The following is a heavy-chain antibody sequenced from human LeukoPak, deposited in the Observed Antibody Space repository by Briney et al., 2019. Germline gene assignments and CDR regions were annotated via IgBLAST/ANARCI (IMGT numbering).Heavy chain of an antibody. CDR3: AKDSSGWYEWEY. CDR1: GFTFSTSP. CDR2: IHAGGSDP. D-gene: IGHD6-19*01. V-gene: IGHV3-23*01. J-gene: IGHJ4*02. Sequence: GGSLRLSCAVSGFTFSTSPMGWVRQAPGKGLEWVSSIHAGGSDPFCADSVQGRCTISRDNSKNTLYLQINSLRAEDTAVYYCAKDSSGWYEWEYWGQGTLVTVSS.